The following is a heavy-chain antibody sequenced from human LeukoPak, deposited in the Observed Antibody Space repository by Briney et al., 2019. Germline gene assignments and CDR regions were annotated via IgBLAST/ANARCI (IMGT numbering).Heavy chain of an antibody. CDR1: GGTFISYA. V-gene: IGHV1-69*17. D-gene: IGHD3-22*01. CDR2: IIPIFGIA. Sequence: AVKVSCKGSGGTFISYAISWVRQAPGQGLEWMGGIIPIFGIANYAQKFQGRVTITADKSTSTAYMELSSLRSEDTAVYYCARTLHYYDSSGFAYWGQGTLVTVSS. J-gene: IGHJ4*02. CDR3: ARTLHYYDSSGFAY.